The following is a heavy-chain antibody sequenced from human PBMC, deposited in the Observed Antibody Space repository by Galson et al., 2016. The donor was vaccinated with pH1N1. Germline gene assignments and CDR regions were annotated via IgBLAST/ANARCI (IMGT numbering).Heavy chain of an antibody. Sequence: SVKVSCKASGYTFTDYDINWVRQGTGQGLEWMGWMNPNNDNTGYAQKFQGRVNMTRNTSISTAYMELSSLRSEDTAVYDCARGGYCSGGSCYDVFDYWGQGTLVTVS. J-gene: IGHJ4*02. D-gene: IGHD2-15*01. V-gene: IGHV1-8*01. CDR3: ARGGYCSGGSCYDVFDY. CDR1: GYTFTDYD. CDR2: MNPNNDNT.